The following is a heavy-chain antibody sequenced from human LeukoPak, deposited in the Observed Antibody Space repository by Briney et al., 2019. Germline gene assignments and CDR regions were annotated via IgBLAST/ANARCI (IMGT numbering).Heavy chain of an antibody. CDR3: ARDSRSGWHGVFDY. V-gene: IGHV3-7*01. D-gene: IGHD6-19*01. Sequence: GGSLRLSCAASGFTFSSYWMSWVRQAPGKGLEWVANIKKDGSEKYYVDSVKGRFTISRDNAKNSLYLQMNSLRAEDTAVYYCARDSRSGWHGVFDYWGQGTLVTVSS. CDR2: IKKDGSEK. CDR1: GFTFSSYW. J-gene: IGHJ4*02.